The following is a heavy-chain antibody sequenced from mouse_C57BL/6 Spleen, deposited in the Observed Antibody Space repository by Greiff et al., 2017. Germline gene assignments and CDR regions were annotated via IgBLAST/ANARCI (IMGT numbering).Heavy chain of an antibody. D-gene: IGHD2-4*01. CDR1: GYSFTGYY. Sequence: VQLKESGPELVKPGASVKISCKASGYSFTGYYMNWVKQSPEKSLEWIGEINPSTGGTTYNQKFKAKATLTVDKSSSTAYMQLKSLTSEDSAVYYCARGGDYDADSATGYFDVWGTGTTVTVSS. V-gene: IGHV1-42*01. CDR2: INPSTGGT. CDR3: ARGGDYDADSATGYFDV. J-gene: IGHJ1*03.